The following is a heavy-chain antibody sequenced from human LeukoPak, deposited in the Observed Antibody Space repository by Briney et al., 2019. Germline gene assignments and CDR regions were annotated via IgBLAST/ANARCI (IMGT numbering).Heavy chain of an antibody. Sequence: PGGSLRLSCAASGFTFSSYSMNWVRQAPGKGLEWVSYISSSSSTIYYADSVKGRFTISRDNAKNSLYLQMNSLRAEDTAVYYCARSLVAARRELAFDIWGQGTMVTVSS. V-gene: IGHV3-48*01. CDR3: ARSLVAARRELAFDI. J-gene: IGHJ3*02. D-gene: IGHD6-6*01. CDR1: GFTFSSYS. CDR2: ISSSSSTI.